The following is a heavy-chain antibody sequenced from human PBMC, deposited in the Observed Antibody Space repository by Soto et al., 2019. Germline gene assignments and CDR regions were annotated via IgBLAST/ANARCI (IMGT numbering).Heavy chain of an antibody. CDR1: GYTFTGYY. CDR2: ITPFNGNT. D-gene: IGHD3-22*01. Sequence: SVKVSCKASGYTFTGYYMHWVRQAPGQALEWMGWITPFNGNTKYAQKFQDRVTFTGDTSLNTAYMELSSLRSDDTAMFYCASGRYDASGYFDYWGQGTLVTV. J-gene: IGHJ4*02. CDR3: ASGRYDASGYFDY. V-gene: IGHV1-45*02.